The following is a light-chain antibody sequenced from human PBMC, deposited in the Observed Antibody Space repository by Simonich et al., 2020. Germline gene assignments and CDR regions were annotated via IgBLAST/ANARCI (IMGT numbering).Light chain of an antibody. J-gene: IGLJ2*01. Sequence: QSALTQPASVSGSPGQSITISCTGTSCDVGSYNLVSWYQQHPGKAPKLMIYEGSKRPSGVSNRVSGSKSGNTASLTISGLQAEDEADYYCCSYAGSSTVVFGGGTKLTVL. CDR1: SCDVGSYNL. V-gene: IGLV2-23*01. CDR2: EGS. CDR3: CSYAGSSTVV.